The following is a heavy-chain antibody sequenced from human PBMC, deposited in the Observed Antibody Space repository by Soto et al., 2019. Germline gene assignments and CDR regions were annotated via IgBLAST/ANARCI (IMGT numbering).Heavy chain of an antibody. V-gene: IGHV3-33*01. Sequence: GGSLRLSCAASGFTFSSYGMHWVRQAPGKGLEWVAVIWYDGSNKYYADSVKGRFTISRDNSKNTLYLQMNSLRAEDTAVYYCARDSGGWFTFGMDVWGKGTTVTVSS. D-gene: IGHD6-19*01. CDR2: IWYDGSNK. J-gene: IGHJ6*04. CDR1: GFTFSSYG. CDR3: ARDSGGWFTFGMDV.